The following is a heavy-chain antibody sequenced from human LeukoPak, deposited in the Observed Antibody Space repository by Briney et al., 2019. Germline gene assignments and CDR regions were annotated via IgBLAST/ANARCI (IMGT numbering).Heavy chain of an antibody. CDR2: ISSSSSTI. V-gene: IGHV3-48*01. D-gene: IGHD6-13*01. CDR3: ARYSSRIDY. CDR1: GFTFSSYS. J-gene: IGHJ4*02. Sequence: PGGSLTLSCAASGFTFSSYSMNWVRQAPGKGLEWVSYISSSSSTIYYADSVKGRFTISRDNAKNSLYLQMNSLRAEDTAVYYCARYSSRIDYWGQGTLVTASS.